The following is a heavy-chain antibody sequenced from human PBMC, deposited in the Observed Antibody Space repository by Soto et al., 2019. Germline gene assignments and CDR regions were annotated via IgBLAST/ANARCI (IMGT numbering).Heavy chain of an antibody. CDR1: GFTFSSYG. V-gene: IGHV3-30*18. Sequence: QVQLVESGGGVVQPGRSLRLSCAASGFTFSSYGMHWVRQAPGKGLEWVAVISDDGSNKYYADSVKGRFTISRDNSKNTLYLQMNSLRAEDTAVYYCAKDRYCSGGSCYQGGVYYYYYGMDVWGQGTTVTVSS. CDR3: AKDRYCSGGSCYQGGVYYYYYGMDV. CDR2: ISDDGSNK. D-gene: IGHD2-15*01. J-gene: IGHJ6*02.